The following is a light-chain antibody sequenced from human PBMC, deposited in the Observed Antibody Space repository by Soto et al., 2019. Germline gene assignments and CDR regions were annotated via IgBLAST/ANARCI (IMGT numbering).Light chain of an antibody. CDR3: QQYRSLPTT. V-gene: IGKV3-20*01. J-gene: IGKJ5*01. CDR1: QSVSSSY. Sequence: ECVLTQSPGTLSLSPGERATLSCRASQSVSSSYLAWYQQKPGQAPRLLIYGASSRATGIPDRFSGSGSGTDFTLTISRLEPEDFAVYYCQQYRSLPTTFGHGIRLEIK. CDR2: GAS.